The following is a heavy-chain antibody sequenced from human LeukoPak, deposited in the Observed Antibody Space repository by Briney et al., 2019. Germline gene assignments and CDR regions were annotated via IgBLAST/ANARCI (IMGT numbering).Heavy chain of an antibody. J-gene: IGHJ4*02. D-gene: IGHD2-21*02. CDR3: AREMDGGDQEY. Sequence: ASVKVSCKASGYTFTSYYMHWVRQAPGQGLEWMGIINPSGGNTNYAQKFQGRVTMTRDTSTSTVYMELSSLRSEDTAVYYCAREMDGGDQEYWGQGTLVTVSS. CDR2: INPSGGNT. CDR1: GYTFTSYY. V-gene: IGHV1-46*03.